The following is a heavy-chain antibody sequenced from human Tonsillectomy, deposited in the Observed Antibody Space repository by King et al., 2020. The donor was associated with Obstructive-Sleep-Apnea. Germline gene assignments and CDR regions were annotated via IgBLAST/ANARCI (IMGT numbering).Heavy chain of an antibody. Sequence: VQLVESGGGLLQPGGSLRLSCAASGFTFSSYAMSWVRQAPGKGLEWVSAISGSGGSTYYADSVKGRFTFSRDNSKNTLYLQMNSLRAEDTAVYYCAKDQSGYSSSWYWFDPWGQGTLVTVSS. CDR3: AKDQSGYSSSWYWFDP. D-gene: IGHD6-13*01. J-gene: IGHJ5*02. CDR1: GFTFSSYA. V-gene: IGHV3-23*04. CDR2: ISGSGGST.